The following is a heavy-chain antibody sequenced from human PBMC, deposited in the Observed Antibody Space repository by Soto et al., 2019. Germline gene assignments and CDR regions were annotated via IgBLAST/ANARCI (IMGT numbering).Heavy chain of an antibody. CDR2: LYYSGST. CDR1: GGSINSSSYY. D-gene: IGHD2-21*01. V-gene: IGHV4-39*01. J-gene: IGHJ3*02. Sequence: QLQLQESGPGLVKPSETLSLTCTVSGGSINSSSYYSGWIRQPPGKGLEWFGSLYYSGSTYYNPSLKRRVIISVDTSNSQCAIRLGSVTAVDTAGYYCAGARLDCGYRRWACLIRCQGTMVVVSS. CDR3: AGARLDCGYRRWACLI.